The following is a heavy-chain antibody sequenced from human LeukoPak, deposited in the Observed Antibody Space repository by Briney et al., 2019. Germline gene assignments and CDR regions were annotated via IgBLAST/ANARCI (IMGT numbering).Heavy chain of an antibody. D-gene: IGHD2-2*01. Sequence: PSETLSLTCTVSGGSINSSNYYWGWIRQPPGKGLEWIGSIYYSGSTYCNPSLKSRVTISVDTSKNQFSLKVSSVTAADTAVYYCARGDCSSTICYSPMDVWGKGTTVTVSS. CDR1: GGSINSSNYY. CDR2: IYYSGST. V-gene: IGHV4-39*07. J-gene: IGHJ6*03. CDR3: ARGDCSSTICYSPMDV.